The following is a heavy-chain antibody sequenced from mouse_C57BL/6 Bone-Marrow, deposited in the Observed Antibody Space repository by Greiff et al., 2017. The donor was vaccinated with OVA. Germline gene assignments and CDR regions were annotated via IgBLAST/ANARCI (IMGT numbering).Heavy chain of an antibody. J-gene: IGHJ2*01. CDR1: GYTFTSYW. D-gene: IGHD1-1*01. Sequence: QVQLKESGAELVKPGASVKLSCKASGYTFTSYWMHWVKQRPGQGLEWIGMIHPNSGSTNYNEKFKSKATLTVDKSSSTAYMQLSSLTSEDSAVYYCANYGSSYGYWGQGTTLTVSS. CDR2: IHPNSGST. V-gene: IGHV1-64*01. CDR3: ANYGSSYGY.